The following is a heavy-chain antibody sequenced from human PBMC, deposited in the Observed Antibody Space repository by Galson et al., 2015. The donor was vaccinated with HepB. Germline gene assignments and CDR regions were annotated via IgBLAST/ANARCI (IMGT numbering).Heavy chain of an antibody. V-gene: IGHV4-59*08. D-gene: IGHD3-10*01. CDR1: GASATGYY. CDR3: ARHGFGSEDNV. Sequence: SETLSLTCTVSGASATGYYWSWIRQPPGKGLQWIGYIYYDGNTNYNPSLKSRVTMSVDTSKNQFSLNLRSVTATDTAVYYCARHGFGSEDNVWGQGTLVAVSS. J-gene: IGHJ1*01. CDR2: IYYDGNT.